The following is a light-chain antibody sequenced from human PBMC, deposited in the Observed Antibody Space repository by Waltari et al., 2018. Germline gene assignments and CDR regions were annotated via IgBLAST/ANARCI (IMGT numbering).Light chain of an antibody. J-gene: IGKJ4*01. CDR3: QKYNSAPPLT. CDR2: AAS. Sequence: DIQMTQSPSSLSASVGNRVTITCRASQGISNYLAWYQQKPGKVPKLLIYAASTLQSGVPSRFSGSGSGTDFTLTISSLQPEDVATYYCQKYNSAPPLTFGGGTKVEIK. CDR1: QGISNY. V-gene: IGKV1-27*01.